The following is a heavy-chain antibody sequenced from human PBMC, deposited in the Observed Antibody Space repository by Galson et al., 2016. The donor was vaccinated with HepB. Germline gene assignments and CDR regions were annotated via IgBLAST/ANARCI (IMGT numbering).Heavy chain of an antibody. J-gene: IGHJ2*01. D-gene: IGHD6-13*01. Sequence: SLRLSCAASGFTFRTYNMNWVRQAPGKGLEWVSSISSRTSDIYYADSVKGRFTISRDSAKNSLYLQMNSLRAEETAVYYCARGGKSDVYITAPDDLFFDLWGRGTLVTVSS. CDR1: GFTFRTYN. CDR2: ISSRTSDI. CDR3: ARGGKSDVYITAPDDLFFDL. V-gene: IGHV3-21*01.